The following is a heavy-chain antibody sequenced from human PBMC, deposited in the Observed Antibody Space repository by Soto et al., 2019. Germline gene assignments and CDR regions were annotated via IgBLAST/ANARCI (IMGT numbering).Heavy chain of an antibody. CDR1: GYRFSIYW. Sequence: PGESLKISCKGSGYRFSIYWIGWVRQMPGKGLEWVGNIYPGDSRSTYSPSYQGQVIISADKSIDTAYLQWSSLKASDTAMYYCARRGTRNYYYGMDVWGQGTTVTVSS. CDR3: ARRGTRNYYYGMDV. D-gene: IGHD1-1*01. V-gene: IGHV5-51*01. J-gene: IGHJ6*02. CDR2: IYPGDSRS.